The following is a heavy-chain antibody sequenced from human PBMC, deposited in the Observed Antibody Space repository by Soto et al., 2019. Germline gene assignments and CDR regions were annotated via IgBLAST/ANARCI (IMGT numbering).Heavy chain of an antibody. J-gene: IGHJ4*02. D-gene: IGHD3-10*01. Sequence: ASVKVSCKASGYTFTSYAMHWVRQAPGQRLEWMGWINAGNGNTKYSQKFQGRVTITRDTSASTAYMELSSLRSEDTAVYYCARGEFYGSGSDYWGQGTLVTVSS. CDR2: INAGNGNT. CDR1: GYTFTSYA. V-gene: IGHV1-3*01. CDR3: ARGEFYGSGSDY.